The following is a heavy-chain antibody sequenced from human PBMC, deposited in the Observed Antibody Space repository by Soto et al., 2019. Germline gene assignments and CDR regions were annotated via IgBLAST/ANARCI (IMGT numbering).Heavy chain of an antibody. V-gene: IGHV4-59*08. CDR1: GGSIRSYY. CDR2: IYYSGST. Sequence: SETLSLTCTVSGGSIRSYYWSWIRQPPGKGLEWIGYIYYSGSTNYNPSLKSRVTISVDTSKNQFSLKLSSVTAADTAVYYCARQPPFYSVVRGYMEVRGKRTTVTVSS. D-gene: IGHD2-2*01. CDR3: ARQPPFYSVVRGYMEV. J-gene: IGHJ6*03.